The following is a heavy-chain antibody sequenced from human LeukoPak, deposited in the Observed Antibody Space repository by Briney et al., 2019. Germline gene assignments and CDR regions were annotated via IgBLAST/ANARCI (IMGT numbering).Heavy chain of an antibody. V-gene: IGHV3-11*04. D-gene: IGHD5/OR15-5a*01. CDR3: ARVVIYDGLVFDP. J-gene: IGHJ5*02. CDR1: GFTFSEYY. Sequence: GGSLRLSCAASGFTFSEYYMSWIRQAPGKGLEWVSYISSSGSTIYYADSVKGRFTISRDNAKNSLYLQMNSLRAEDTAVYYCARVVIYDGLVFDPWGQGTLVTVSS. CDR2: ISSSGSTI.